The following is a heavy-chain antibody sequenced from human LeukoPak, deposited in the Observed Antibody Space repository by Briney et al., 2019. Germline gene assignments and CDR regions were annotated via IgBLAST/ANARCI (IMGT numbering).Heavy chain of an antibody. CDR1: GDSIGSGAYY. D-gene: IGHD5-12*01. CDR2: IYYSGST. CDR3: ARGVGTVATGYFDY. V-gene: IGHV4-30-4*01. Sequence: SETPSLTCSVSGDSIGSGAYYWSWIRQPPGKGLEWIGYIYYSGSTYYNPSLQSRVIISVDTSKNQFSLKLSSVTAADTAVYYCARGVGTVATGYFDYWGQGTLVTVSS. J-gene: IGHJ4*02.